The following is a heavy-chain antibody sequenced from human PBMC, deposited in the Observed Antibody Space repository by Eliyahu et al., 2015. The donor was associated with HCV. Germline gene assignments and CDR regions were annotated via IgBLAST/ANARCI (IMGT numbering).Heavy chain of an antibody. CDR1: GFTFSSYG. D-gene: IGHD2-2*01. Sequence: QVQLVESGGGVVQPGRSLRLSCAASGFTFSSYGMHWVRQAPGKGLEWVALIWYDGSNKYYADSAKGRFTISRDNSKNTLDLQMSSLRAEDTALYYCARERVVPAGMRVYYYGLDVWGQGTTVTVSS. CDR2: IWYDGSNK. J-gene: IGHJ6*02. CDR3: ARERVVPAGMRVYYYGLDV. V-gene: IGHV3-33*01.